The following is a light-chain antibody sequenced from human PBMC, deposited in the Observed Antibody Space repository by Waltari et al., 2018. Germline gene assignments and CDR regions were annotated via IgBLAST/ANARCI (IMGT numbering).Light chain of an antibody. CDR2: EVS. Sequence: LTQPASVSGSPGQSITISCTGASSDVGFYNYVSWYQQHPGKVPKLMIYEVSNRPSGVSNRFSGSKSGNTASLTISGLQAEDEADYYCSSYTSSSTLVFGTGTKVTVL. CDR1: SSDVGFYNY. CDR3: SSYTSSSTLV. J-gene: IGLJ1*01. V-gene: IGLV2-14*01.